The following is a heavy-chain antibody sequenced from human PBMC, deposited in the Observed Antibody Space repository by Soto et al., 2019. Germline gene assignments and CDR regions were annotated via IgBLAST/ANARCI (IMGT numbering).Heavy chain of an antibody. Sequence: SETLSLTCTVSGGSISSYYWSWIRQPPGKGLEWIGYIYYSGSTNYNPSLKSRVTISVDTSKNQFSLKLSSVTAADTAVYYCARAPMLHPYYDFWSGYFDYWGQGTLVTVS. V-gene: IGHV4-59*01. CDR1: GGSISSYY. D-gene: IGHD3-3*01. CDR2: IYYSGST. CDR3: ARAPMLHPYYDFWSGYFDY. J-gene: IGHJ4*02.